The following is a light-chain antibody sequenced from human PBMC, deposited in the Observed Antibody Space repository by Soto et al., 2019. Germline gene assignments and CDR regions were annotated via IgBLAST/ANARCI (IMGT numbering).Light chain of an antibody. CDR3: QQSYSTPRT. V-gene: IGKV1-39*01. J-gene: IGKJ1*01. CDR2: AAS. CDR1: QNINIY. Sequence: DIQMTQSPSSLSASVGDRATITRRASQNINIYLNWYQQKPGKATQVIIYAASSVQSGVPSRFTGSGSGTDFTLTISSLQSEDFGTYYCQQSYSTPRTFGHGTKVDIK.